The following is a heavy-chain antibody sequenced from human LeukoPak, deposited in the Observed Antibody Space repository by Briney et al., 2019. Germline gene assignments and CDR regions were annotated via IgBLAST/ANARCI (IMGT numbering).Heavy chain of an antibody. V-gene: IGHV1-18*01. D-gene: IGHD2-15*01. J-gene: IGHJ4*02. CDR1: GYTFTTYG. CDR3: ARFRRGGCSGGSCYSGSL. Sequence: GASVKVSCKASGYTFTTYGISWVRQAPGQGLEWMGWISAYKTNTSYAQKFQGRVTITADKSTSTAYMELSSLRSEDTAVYYCARFRRGGCSGGSCYSGSLWGQGTLVTVSS. CDR2: ISAYKTNT.